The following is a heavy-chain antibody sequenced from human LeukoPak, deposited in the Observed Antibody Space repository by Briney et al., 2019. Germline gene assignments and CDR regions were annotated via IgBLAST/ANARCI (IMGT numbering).Heavy chain of an antibody. J-gene: IGHJ5*02. CDR2: IYYSGST. Sequence: SETLSLTCTVSGGSISSYYWSWIRQPPGKGLEWIGYIYYSGSTNYNPSLKSRVTISVDTSKNQFSLKLSSVTAADTAVYYCARGTRYYDFWRGYGPAQNWFDPWGQGTLVTVSS. V-gene: IGHV4-59*01. CDR3: ARGTRYYDFWRGYGPAQNWFDP. CDR1: GGSISSYY. D-gene: IGHD3-3*01.